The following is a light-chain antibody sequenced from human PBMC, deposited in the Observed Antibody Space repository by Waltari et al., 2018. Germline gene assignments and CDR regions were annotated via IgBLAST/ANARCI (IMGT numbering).Light chain of an antibody. CDR1: VSDVGRYNL. J-gene: IGLJ2*01. Sequence: QSALTQPASVSGSPGQSITISCSGTVSDVGRYNLVSWYQQHQGKAPKLIIYEVKRRPSGVSDRFSGSKSGVTASLTISGLQAEDEAVYFCCSFATNSIVIFGGGTKLTVL. V-gene: IGLV2-23*02. CDR3: CSFATNSIVI. CDR2: EVK.